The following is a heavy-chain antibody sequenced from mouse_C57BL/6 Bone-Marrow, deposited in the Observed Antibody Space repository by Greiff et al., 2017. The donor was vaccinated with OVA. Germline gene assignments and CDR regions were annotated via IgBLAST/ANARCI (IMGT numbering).Heavy chain of an antibody. J-gene: IGHJ1*03. CDR3: ARQDYYGSRGYFDV. D-gene: IGHD1-1*01. CDR1: GFTFSDYG. V-gene: IGHV5-15*01. Sequence: DVKLQESGGGLVQPGGSLKLSCAASGFTFSDYGMAWVRQAPRKGPEWVAFISNLAYSIYYADTVTGRFTISRENAKNTLYLEMSSLRSEDTAMYYCARQDYYGSRGYFDVWGTGTTVTVSS. CDR2: ISNLAYSI.